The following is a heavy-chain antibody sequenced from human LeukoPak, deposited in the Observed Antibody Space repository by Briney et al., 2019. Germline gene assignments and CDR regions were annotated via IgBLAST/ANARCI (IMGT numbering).Heavy chain of an antibody. CDR3: ARASASSMGDYFDY. Sequence: GGSLRLSCAASGFTFSSYSMNWVRQAPGKGLEWVSSISSSSSYIYCADSVKGRFTISRDNAKNSLYLQMNSLRAEDTAVYYCARASASSMGDYFDYWGQGTLVTVSS. V-gene: IGHV3-21*01. CDR1: GFTFSSYS. D-gene: IGHD3-16*01. J-gene: IGHJ4*02. CDR2: ISSSSSYI.